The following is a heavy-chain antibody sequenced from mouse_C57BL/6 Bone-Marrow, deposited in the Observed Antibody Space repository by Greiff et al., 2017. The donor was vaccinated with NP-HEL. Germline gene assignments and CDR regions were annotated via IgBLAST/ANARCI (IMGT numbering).Heavy chain of an antibody. Sequence: QVQLQQPGAELVKPGASVKLSCKASGYTFTSYWMHWVKQRPGQGLEWIGMIHPNSGSTNYNEKFKSKATLTVDKSSSTAYMQLSSLTSEDSAVXYCAREGNYYGNWYFDVWGTGTTVTVSS. CDR1: GYTFTSYW. V-gene: IGHV1-64*01. CDR3: AREGNYYGNWYFDV. CDR2: IHPNSGST. D-gene: IGHD1-1*01. J-gene: IGHJ1*03.